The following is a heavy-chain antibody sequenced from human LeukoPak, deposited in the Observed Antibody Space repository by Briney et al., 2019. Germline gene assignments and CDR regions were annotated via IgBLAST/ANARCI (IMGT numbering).Heavy chain of an antibody. CDR3: AKEVTGTVEGGADY. V-gene: IGHV3-9*01. CDR2: ISWNSGSI. CDR1: GFTFDDYA. D-gene: IGHD6-19*01. J-gene: IGHJ4*02. Sequence: PGRSLRLSCAASGFTFDDYAMHWVRQAPGKGLEWVSGISWNSGSIGYADSVKGRFTISRDNAKNSLYLQMNSLRAEDTAVYYCAKEVTGTVEGGADYWGQGTLVTVSS.